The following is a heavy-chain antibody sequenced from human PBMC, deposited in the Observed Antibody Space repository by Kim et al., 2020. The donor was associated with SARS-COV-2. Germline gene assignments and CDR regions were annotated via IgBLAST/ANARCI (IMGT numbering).Heavy chain of an antibody. CDR3: AKPYLVPDAFDI. CDR2: ISAYNGNT. V-gene: IGHV1-18*01. CDR1: GYTFTSYG. J-gene: IGHJ3*02. D-gene: IGHD2-21*01. Sequence: ASVKVSCKASGYTFTSYGISWVRQAPGQGLEWMGWISAYNGNTNYAQKLQGRVTMTTDTSTSTAYMELRSLRSDDTAVYYCAKPYLVPDAFDIWGQGTMVTVSS.